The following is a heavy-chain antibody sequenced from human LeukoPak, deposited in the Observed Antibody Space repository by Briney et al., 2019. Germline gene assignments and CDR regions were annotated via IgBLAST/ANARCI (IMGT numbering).Heavy chain of an antibody. Sequence: NPSQTLSPTCTVSGGSISSGDYYWSWIRQPPGKGLEWIGYIYYSGSTYYNPSLKSRVTISVDTSKNQFSLKLSSVTAADTAVYYCARVVAAEPYYFDYWGQGTLVTVSS. CDR2: IYYSGST. V-gene: IGHV4-30-4*01. D-gene: IGHD1-14*01. CDR1: GGSISSGDYY. CDR3: ARVVAAEPYYFDY. J-gene: IGHJ4*02.